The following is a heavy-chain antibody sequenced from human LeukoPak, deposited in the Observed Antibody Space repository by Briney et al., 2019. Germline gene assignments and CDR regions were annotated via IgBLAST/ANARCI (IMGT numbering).Heavy chain of an antibody. CDR1: GFTVRSNY. D-gene: IGHD5-12*01. J-gene: IGHJ4*02. V-gene: IGHV3-53*01. Sequence: GGSLRLSCAASGFTVRSNYMSWVRQAPGKGLEWVSIIYGGGSVFYADSVKGRFTISRDNSKNTLYLQMNSLRGEDTAVYYCARLSGYDWESSYDYWGQGTLVTVSS. CDR2: IYGGGSV. CDR3: ARLSGYDWESSYDY.